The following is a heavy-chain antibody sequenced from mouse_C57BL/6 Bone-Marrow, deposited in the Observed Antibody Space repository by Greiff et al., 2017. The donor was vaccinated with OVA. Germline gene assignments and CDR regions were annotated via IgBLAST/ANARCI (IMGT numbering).Heavy chain of an antibody. CDR2: FYPGSGSI. D-gene: IGHD2-2*01. V-gene: IGHV1-62-2*01. Sequence: QVQLKQSGAELVKPGASVKLSCKASGYTFTEYTIHWVKQRSGQGLEWIGWFYPGSGSIKYNEKFKDKATLTADKSSSTVYMELSRLTSEDSAVYFGARHERGLYYGYVLFAYWGQGTLVTVSA. CDR3: ARHERGLYYGYVLFAY. CDR1: GYTFTEYT. J-gene: IGHJ3*01.